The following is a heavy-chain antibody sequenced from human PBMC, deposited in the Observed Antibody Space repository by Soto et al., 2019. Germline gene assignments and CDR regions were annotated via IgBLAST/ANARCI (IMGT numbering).Heavy chain of an antibody. V-gene: IGHV4-34*01. Sequence: SETLSLTGAVYGGSFSGYYCSWIRQPPWKGLEWIGEINHSGITNYNPSLKSRVTISVDTSKNQFSLKLSSVTAADTAVYYCARGREAYYYDSSGYYQLAYFDYWGQGTLVTFSS. CDR2: INHSGIT. D-gene: IGHD3-22*01. CDR1: GGSFSGYY. J-gene: IGHJ4*02. CDR3: ARGREAYYYDSSGYYQLAYFDY.